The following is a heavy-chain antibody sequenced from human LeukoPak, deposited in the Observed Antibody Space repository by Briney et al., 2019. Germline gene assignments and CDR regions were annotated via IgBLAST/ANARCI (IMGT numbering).Heavy chain of an antibody. J-gene: IGHJ4*02. CDR3: AKEGYSSTWNADFDY. V-gene: IGHV3-23*01. CDR1: RFTFSSYA. D-gene: IGHD6-13*01. Sequence: GGSLRLSCAASRFTFSSYAMSWVRQAPGKGLEWVSAISGSGVITYYADSVNGRFTMSRDNSKNTLYLQMNSLRAEDTAVYYCAKEGYSSTWNADFDYWGQGTLVIVSS. CDR2: ISGSGVIT.